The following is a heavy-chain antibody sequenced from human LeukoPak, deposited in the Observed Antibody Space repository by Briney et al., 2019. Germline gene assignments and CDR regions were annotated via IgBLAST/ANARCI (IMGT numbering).Heavy chain of an antibody. V-gene: IGHV1-2*02. CDR2: INPNSGGT. CDR1: GYTFTGYY. D-gene: IGHD3-10*01. CDR3: ASPREGMGAFDI. J-gene: IGHJ3*02. Sequence: ASVEVSCKASGYTFTGYYMHWVRQAPGQGLEWMGWINPNSGGTNYAQKFQGRVTMTRDTSISTAYMELSRLRSDDTAVYYCASPREGMGAFDIWGQGTMVTVSS.